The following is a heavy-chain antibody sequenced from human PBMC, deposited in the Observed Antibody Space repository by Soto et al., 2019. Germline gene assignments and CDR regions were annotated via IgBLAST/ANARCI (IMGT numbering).Heavy chain of an antibody. CDR2: INPNSGGT. V-gene: IGHV1-2*04. J-gene: IGHJ6*02. CDR3: ARAPVIVVVPAAMGLYYYGMDV. CDR1: GYTFTGYY. D-gene: IGHD2-2*01. Sequence: QVQLVQSGAEVKKPGASVKVSCKASGYTFTGYYMHWVRQAPGQGLEWMGWINPNSGGTNYAQKFQGWVTMTRDTSISTADMELSRLRSDDTAVYYCARAPVIVVVPAAMGLYYYGMDVWGQGTTVTVSS.